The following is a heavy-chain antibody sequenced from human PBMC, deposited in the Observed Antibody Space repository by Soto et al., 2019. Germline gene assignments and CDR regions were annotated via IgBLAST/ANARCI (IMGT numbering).Heavy chain of an antibody. V-gene: IGHV6-1*01. CDR3: ARDLNKVAVAGMRLDV. Sequence: PSQTLSLTCAISGDSVSSNSAAWNWIRQSPSRGLEWLGRTYCRSKWYNDYAVSVKSRITINPDTSKNQFSLQLNSVTPEDTAVYYCARDLNKVAVAGMRLDVWGQGTTVTVSS. CDR2: TYCRSKWYN. CDR1: GDSVSSNSAA. J-gene: IGHJ6*02. D-gene: IGHD6-19*01.